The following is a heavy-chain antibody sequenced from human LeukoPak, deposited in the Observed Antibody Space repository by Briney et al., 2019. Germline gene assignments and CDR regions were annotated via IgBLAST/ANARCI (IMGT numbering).Heavy chain of an antibody. D-gene: IGHD2-21*02. CDR1: GGSIYSSNYY. CDR3: ARHVRVTAQPTLCDY. Sequence: SETLSLTCTVSGGSIYSSNYYWGWIRQPPGKGLEWIGSIYYTGSTYYNPSLKSRVTISVDTSKNQFSLKLSSVTAADTAVYYCARHVRVTAQPTLCDYWRQGTLVTVSS. V-gene: IGHV4-39*01. J-gene: IGHJ4*02. CDR2: IYYTGST.